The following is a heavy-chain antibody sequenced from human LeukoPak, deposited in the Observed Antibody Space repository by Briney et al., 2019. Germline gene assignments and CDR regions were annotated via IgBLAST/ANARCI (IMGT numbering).Heavy chain of an antibody. CDR2: IYQSGST. V-gene: IGHV4-38-2*02. Sequence: PSETLSLTCTVSGDSIRSHYWAWIRQPPGKGLEWIGTIYQSGSTYNNPSLKSRITISVDTSKNQFSLKLSSVTAADTAVYYCARRRSPSETGAFDIWGQGTMVTVSS. CDR1: GDSIRSHY. J-gene: IGHJ3*02. CDR3: ARRRSPSETGAFDI. D-gene: IGHD5-24*01.